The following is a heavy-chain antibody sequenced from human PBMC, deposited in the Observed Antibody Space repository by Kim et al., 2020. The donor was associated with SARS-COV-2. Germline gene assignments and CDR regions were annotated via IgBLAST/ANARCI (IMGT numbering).Heavy chain of an antibody. CDR2: VTGSGGST. Sequence: GGSLRLSCAASGFTFSTYAMSWVRQAPGKGLEWVSSVTGSGGSTNYADSLKGRFTISRDNSKNRLSLQMDSLRVEDTAVYYCAKAGSTSSWNTGFYFDY. J-gene: IGHJ4*01. CDR3: AKAGSTSSWNTGFYFDY. CDR1: GFTFSTYA. V-gene: IGHV3-23*01. D-gene: IGHD6-13*01.